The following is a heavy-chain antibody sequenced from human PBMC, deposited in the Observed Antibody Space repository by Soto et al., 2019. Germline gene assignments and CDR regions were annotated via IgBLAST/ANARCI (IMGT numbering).Heavy chain of an antibody. CDR1: GYTFTSYG. Sequence: QVQLVQSGAEVKKAGASVKVSCKASGYTFTSYGISWVRQAPGQGREWMGWTSVYNGNTNYAQNLQGRVTMTTDTSTSTAYMELRSLRSDDTAVYYCARGSKDSSGYYNDYWGQGTLVTVSS. CDR2: TSVYNGNT. V-gene: IGHV1-18*04. J-gene: IGHJ4*02. D-gene: IGHD3-22*01. CDR3: ARGSKDSSGYYNDY.